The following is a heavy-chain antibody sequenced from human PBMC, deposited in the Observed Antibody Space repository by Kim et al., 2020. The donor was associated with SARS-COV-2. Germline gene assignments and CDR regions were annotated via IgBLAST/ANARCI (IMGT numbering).Heavy chain of an antibody. D-gene: IGHD3-9*01. Sequence: QKFQGRVTMTRDTSISTAYMGLSRLRSDDTAVYYCARGDDILTGLGLVDYWGQGTLVTVSS. J-gene: IGHJ4*02. V-gene: IGHV1-2*02. CDR3: ARGDDILTGLGLVDY.